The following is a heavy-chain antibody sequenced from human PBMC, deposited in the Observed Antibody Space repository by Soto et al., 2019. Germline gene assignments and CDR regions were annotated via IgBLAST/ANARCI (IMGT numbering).Heavy chain of an antibody. CDR3: ARVPLHYCSSTSCYADNYYYYGMDV. CDR2: INPSGGST. Sequence: ASVKVSCKASGYTFTSYYMHWVRQAPGQGLEWMGIINPSGGSTSHAQKFQGRVTMTRDTSTSTVYMELSSLRSEDTAVYYCARVPLHYCSSTSCYADNYYYYGMDVWGQGTTVTSP. CDR1: GYTFTSYY. V-gene: IGHV1-46*03. J-gene: IGHJ6*02. D-gene: IGHD2-2*01.